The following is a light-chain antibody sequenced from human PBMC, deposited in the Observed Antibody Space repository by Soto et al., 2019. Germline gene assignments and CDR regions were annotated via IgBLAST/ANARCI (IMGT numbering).Light chain of an antibody. Sequence: QSALTQPASVSGSPGQSITISCTGTSSDIGGYNYVSWYQQHPGKAPKLMIYDVSNRPSGVSNRFSGSKSGNTASLTISGLQTEDEADYYCSSYTSSSPVAFGGGTKLTVL. CDR1: SSDIGGYNY. V-gene: IGLV2-14*03. CDR2: DVS. CDR3: SSYTSSSPVA. J-gene: IGLJ2*01.